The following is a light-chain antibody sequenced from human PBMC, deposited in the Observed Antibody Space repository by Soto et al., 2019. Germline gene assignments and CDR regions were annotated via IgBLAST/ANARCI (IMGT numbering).Light chain of an antibody. CDR3: QQYNDWPRT. CDR1: QSVSRT. Sequence: EIVMTQSPATLSVSPGERATLSCRASQSVSRTLAWYQQKPGQAPRLLIYGASTRATGIPARFSGSGSGTDFTLTINSLQSEDFAVYYCQQYNDWPRTFGQGTKVEIK. J-gene: IGKJ1*01. CDR2: GAS. V-gene: IGKV3-15*01.